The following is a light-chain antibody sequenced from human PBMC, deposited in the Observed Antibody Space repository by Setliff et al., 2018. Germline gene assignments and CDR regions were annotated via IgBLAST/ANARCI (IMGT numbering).Light chain of an antibody. J-gene: IGLJ1*01. V-gene: IGLV2-8*01. Sequence: LTQPPSASGSPGQSLTISCTGTSNDVGAYNYVSWYQQHPGKAPKLMIYEVTKRPSGVPDRFSGSKSGNTASLTVSGLQGEDEADYYCSSYASSINPDVFGTGTKVTVL. CDR2: EVT. CDR3: SSYASSINPDV. CDR1: SNDVGAYNY.